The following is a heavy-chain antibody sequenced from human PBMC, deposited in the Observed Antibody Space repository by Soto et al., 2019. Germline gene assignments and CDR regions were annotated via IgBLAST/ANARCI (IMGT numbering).Heavy chain of an antibody. CDR1: GGTFSSYT. Sequence: QVQLVQSGAEVKKPGSSVKVSCKASGGTFSSYTISWVRQAPGQGLEWMGRIIPILGIANYAQKFQGRVTITADKSTSTAYMELRSLRSEDTAVYYCARDRFLGYCSSTSCPLGYMDVWGKGTTVTVSS. D-gene: IGHD2-2*01. J-gene: IGHJ6*03. V-gene: IGHV1-69*08. CDR3: ARDRFLGYCSSTSCPLGYMDV. CDR2: IIPILGIA.